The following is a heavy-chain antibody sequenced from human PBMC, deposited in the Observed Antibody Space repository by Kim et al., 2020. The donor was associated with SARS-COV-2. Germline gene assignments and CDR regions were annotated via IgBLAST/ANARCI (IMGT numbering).Heavy chain of an antibody. CDR3: TRDPRWELLG. D-gene: IGHD1-26*01. V-gene: IGHV3-15*01. CDR2: IKSKTDGGTT. CDR1: GFTFSNAW. Sequence: GGSLRLSCAASGFTFSNAWMSWVRQAPGKGLEWVGRIKSKTDGGTTDYAAPVKGRFTISRDDSKHTLYLQMNSRKTEDTAVYYCTRDPRWELLGWGQGTLVTVSS. J-gene: IGHJ4*02.